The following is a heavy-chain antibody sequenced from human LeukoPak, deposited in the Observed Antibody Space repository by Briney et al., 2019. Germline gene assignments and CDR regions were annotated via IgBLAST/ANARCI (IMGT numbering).Heavy chain of an antibody. D-gene: IGHD2-8*01. CDR2: IIPILGTA. CDR3: AGSFIVLMVYARDNWFDP. CDR1: GGTFSSYA. V-gene: IGHV1-69*11. J-gene: IGHJ5*02. Sequence: SVKVSCKASGGTFSSYAISWVRQAPGQGLEWMGRIIPILGTANYAQKFQGRVTITTDESTSTAYMELSSLRSEDTAVYYCAGSFIVLMVYARDNWFDPWGQGTLVTVSS.